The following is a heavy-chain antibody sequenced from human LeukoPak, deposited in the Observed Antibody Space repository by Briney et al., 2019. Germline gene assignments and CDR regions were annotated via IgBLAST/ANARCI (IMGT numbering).Heavy chain of an antibody. V-gene: IGHV1-18*01. D-gene: IGHD2-15*01. J-gene: IGHJ4*02. CDR2: ISTQSGNT. CDR1: GYTLTSYG. CDR3: ARDIPGYCSGGSCSQGY. Sequence: ASVKVSCKASGYTLTSYGINWMRQAPGQGLEWMGWISTQSGNTNYAQKVQGRLTLTTDRSTNTAYMELRSLRSDDTAVYYCARDIPGYCSGGSCSQGYWGQGTLVTVSS.